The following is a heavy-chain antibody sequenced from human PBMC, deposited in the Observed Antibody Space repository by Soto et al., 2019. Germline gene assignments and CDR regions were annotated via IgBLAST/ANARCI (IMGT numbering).Heavy chain of an antibody. J-gene: IGHJ4*02. V-gene: IGHV4-38-2*02. CDR2: IYTTETT. D-gene: IGHD3-10*01. CDR3: ARDANYGLYYFDH. Sequence: SETLSLTCAVSGYFISNGYYWDWIRQPPGKGLEWIWSIYTTETTYYNPSLKSRVTISVDTSKNHFSLKLTSVTAAATALYYFARDANYGLYYFDHWGQGTLVTVSS. CDR1: GYFISNGYY.